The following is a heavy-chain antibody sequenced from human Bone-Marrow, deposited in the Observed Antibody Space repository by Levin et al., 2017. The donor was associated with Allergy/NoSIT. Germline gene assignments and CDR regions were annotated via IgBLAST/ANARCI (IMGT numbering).Heavy chain of an antibody. J-gene: IGHJ4*02. D-gene: IGHD5-18*01. CDR2: ISYDGSNK. Sequence: PGGSLRLSCAASGFTFSSNGMHWVRQAPGKGLVWVAFISYDGSNKYYADSVKGRFTISRDNSKSTLYLQMNSLRAEDTAVYYCAKDSGGYTYIFDYWGQGTLVTVSS. V-gene: IGHV3-30*18. CDR1: GFTFSSNG. CDR3: AKDSGGYTYIFDY.